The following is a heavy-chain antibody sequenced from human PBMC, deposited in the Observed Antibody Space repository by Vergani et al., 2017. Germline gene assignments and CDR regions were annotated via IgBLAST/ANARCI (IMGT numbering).Heavy chain of an antibody. CDR2: TYYRSKWYN. D-gene: IGHD3-22*01. Sequence: QVQLQQSGPGLVKPSQTLSLTCAISGDSVSSNSAAWNWIRQSPSRGLEWLGRTYYRSKWYNDYAVSVKSRITINPDTSKNQFSLQLNSVTPEDTAVYYCARVMTYYYDSSGYYFDYWGQGTLVTVSS. CDR3: ARVMTYYYDSSGYYFDY. J-gene: IGHJ4*02. V-gene: IGHV6-1*01. CDR1: GDSVSSNSAA.